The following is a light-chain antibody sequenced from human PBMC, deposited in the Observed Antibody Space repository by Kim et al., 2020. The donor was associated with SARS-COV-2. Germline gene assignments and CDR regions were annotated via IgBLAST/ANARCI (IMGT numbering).Light chain of an antibody. V-gene: IGLV3-19*01. Sequence: VPLGQTVRITCQGDSRRSYYATWYQQKPGQAPIVVIYGKNNRPSGIPDRFSGSSSGNTASLTITGTQAGDEADYYCNSRDSNDNVVFGGGTKLTVL. CDR2: GKN. CDR1: SRRSYY. CDR3: NSRDSNDNVV. J-gene: IGLJ2*01.